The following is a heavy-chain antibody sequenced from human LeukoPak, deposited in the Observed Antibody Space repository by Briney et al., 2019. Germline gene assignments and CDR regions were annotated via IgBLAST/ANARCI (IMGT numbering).Heavy chain of an antibody. Sequence: ASVKVSCKASGYTFSSYYVHWVRQAPGQGLEWMGIINPSGGSTSYAQNFQGRVTMTKDTSTSTVYMELSSLRSEDTAVHYCARGGVPAANDYYYYMDVWGKGTTVTVSS. CDR2: INPSGGST. CDR1: GYTFSSYY. CDR3: ARGGVPAANDYYYYMDV. J-gene: IGHJ6*03. V-gene: IGHV1-46*01. D-gene: IGHD2-2*01.